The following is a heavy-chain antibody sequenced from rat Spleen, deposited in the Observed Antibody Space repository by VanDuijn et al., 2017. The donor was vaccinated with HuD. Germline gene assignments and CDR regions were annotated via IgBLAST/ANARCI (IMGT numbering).Heavy chain of an antibody. V-gene: IGHV5-31*01. CDR1: GFTFNNYW. D-gene: IGHD1-11*01. CDR3: TRDPTTEGSYYWYFDF. J-gene: IGHJ1*01. Sequence: EVQLVESGGGLVQPGRSLKLSCVASGFTFNNYWMTWIRQAPGKGLEWVASITNTGGSTYYPDSVKGRFTISRDNAKSTLYLQMNSLRSEDTATYYCTRDPTTEGSYYWYFDFWGPGTMVTVSS. CDR2: ITNTGGST.